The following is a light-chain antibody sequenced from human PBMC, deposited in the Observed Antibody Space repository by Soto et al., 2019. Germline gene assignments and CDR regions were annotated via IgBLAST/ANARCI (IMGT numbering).Light chain of an antibody. J-gene: IGKJ1*01. V-gene: IGKV1-39*01. CDR2: AAS. CDR1: RSISSY. CDR3: QQSFGAPRT. Sequence: DIQMTQSPSSLSASVGDRVTITCRASRSISSYLNWYQQKPGKAPKLLIYAASSLQSGVPSRFSGSGSGTDFTLTISSLQPEDFATYYCQQSFGAPRTFGQGTKVDIK.